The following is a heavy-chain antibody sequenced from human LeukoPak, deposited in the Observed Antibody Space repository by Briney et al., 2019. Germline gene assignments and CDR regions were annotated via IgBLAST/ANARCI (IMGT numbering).Heavy chain of an antibody. D-gene: IGHD6-13*01. CDR3: ARDGSSSWSKVANWFDP. J-gene: IGHJ5*02. V-gene: IGHV4-59*01. Sequence: SSETLSLTCTVSGGSISSYYWSWIRQPPGKGLEWIGYIYYSGSTNYNPSLRSRVTISVDTSKNQFSLKLSSVTAADTAVYYCARDGSSSWSKVANWFDPWGQGTLVTVSS. CDR1: GGSISSYY. CDR2: IYYSGST.